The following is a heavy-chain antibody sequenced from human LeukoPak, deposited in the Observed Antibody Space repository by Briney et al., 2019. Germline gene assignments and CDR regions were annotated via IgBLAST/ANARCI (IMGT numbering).Heavy chain of an antibody. V-gene: IGHV4-59*08. CDR1: GVFLGSYY. J-gene: IGHJ5*02. CDR2: ILYSDST. D-gene: IGHD6-13*01. Sequence: PSETLSLTCTVSGVFLGSYYWSWVRQSPGKALEWIGFILYSDSTNYNPSLKNRVSLSVDTSKRQIFLRLPSVSAADTAVYYCARHQMAGYSSSCNDHWGQGILVSVSS. CDR3: ARHQMAGYSSSCNDH.